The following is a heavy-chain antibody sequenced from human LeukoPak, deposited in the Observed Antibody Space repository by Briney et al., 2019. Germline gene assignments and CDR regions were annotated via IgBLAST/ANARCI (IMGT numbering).Heavy chain of an antibody. J-gene: IGHJ4*02. CDR1: GFTFSYYG. Sequence: PGGSLRPFCAASGFTFSYYGMSWVRQAPGKGLEWVSGISGSGGSTYYADSVKGRFTISRDNSKNTLYLQMNSLRAEDTAVYYCAKRAYFDYWGQGTLVTVSS. CDR2: ISGSGGST. V-gene: IGHV3-23*01. CDR3: AKRAYFDY.